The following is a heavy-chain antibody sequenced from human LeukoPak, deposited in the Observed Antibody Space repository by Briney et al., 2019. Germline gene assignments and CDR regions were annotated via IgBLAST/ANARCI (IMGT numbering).Heavy chain of an antibody. CDR3: ARSMYASSWYRNFVDC. D-gene: IGHD6-13*01. CDR1: GFTVSSNY. J-gene: IGHJ4*02. CDR2: IYSDGGT. V-gene: IGHV3-66*02. Sequence: GGSLRLSCAASGFTVSSNYMSWVRQAPGKGLEWVSIIYSDGGTYYADSVKGRFTISRDNSKNTLYLQINSLRAEDTAVYYCARSMYASSWYRNFVDCWGQGTLVTVSS.